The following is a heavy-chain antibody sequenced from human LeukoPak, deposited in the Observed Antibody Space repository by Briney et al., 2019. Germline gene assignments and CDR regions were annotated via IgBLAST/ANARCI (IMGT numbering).Heavy chain of an antibody. CDR2: IYYTGST. CDR1: GGSITSYY. D-gene: IGHD6-19*01. V-gene: IGHV4-59*08. CDR3: ARSYSSGWFYFDY. Sequence: SETLSLTCTVSGGSITSYYWSWIRQPPGKGLEWIAYIYYTGSTNYNPSLKSRATISADTSKNRFSLKLSSVTAADTAVYYCARSYSSGWFYFDYWGQGTLVTVSS. J-gene: IGHJ4*02.